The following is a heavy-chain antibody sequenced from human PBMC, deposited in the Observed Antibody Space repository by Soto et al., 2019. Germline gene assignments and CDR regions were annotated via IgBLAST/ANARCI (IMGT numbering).Heavy chain of an antibody. J-gene: IGHJ6*03. Sequence: QVTLKESGPVLVKPTETLTLTCTVSGFSLSNARMGVSWIRQPPGKALEWLALLFSTDEKSYSTSLKSRLTISHDTSPSQGVLTMTNMDPVDTATSYCARIDDYAYYNMDVWGNGTTVTVSS. CDR3: ARIDDYAYYNMDV. CDR1: GFSLSNARMG. CDR2: LFSTDEK. V-gene: IGHV2-26*01.